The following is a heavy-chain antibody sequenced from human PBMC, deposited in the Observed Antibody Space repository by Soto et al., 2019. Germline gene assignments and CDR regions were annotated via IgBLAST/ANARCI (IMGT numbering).Heavy chain of an antibody. CDR3: ARTSAAMVTLPFDY. CDR1: GGTFSSYA. J-gene: IGHJ4*02. V-gene: IGHV1-69*13. Sequence: GASVKVSCKASGGTFSSYAISWVRQAPGQGLEWMGGIIPIFGTANYAQKFQGRVTITADESTSTAYMELSSLRSEDTAVYYCARTSAAMVTLPFDYWGQGTLVTVSS. CDR2: IIPIFGTA. D-gene: IGHD5-18*01.